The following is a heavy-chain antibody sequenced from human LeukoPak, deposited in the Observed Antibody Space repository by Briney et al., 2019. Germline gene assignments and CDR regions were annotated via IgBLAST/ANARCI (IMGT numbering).Heavy chain of an antibody. Sequence: GGSLRLSCAASEFIFSSYWMSWVRQAPGKGLEWVATINQDGSDKYYVDSVKGRFTISRDNAKDSLYLQMNSLRAEDTAVYYCARAGGGMPMVRGVSNWFDPWGQGTLVTVSS. CDR1: EFIFSSYW. D-gene: IGHD3-10*01. CDR3: ARAGGGMPMVRGVSNWFDP. V-gene: IGHV3-7*03. CDR2: INQDGSDK. J-gene: IGHJ5*02.